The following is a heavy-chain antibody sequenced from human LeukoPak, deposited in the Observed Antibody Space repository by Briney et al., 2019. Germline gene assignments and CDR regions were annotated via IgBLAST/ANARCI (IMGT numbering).Heavy chain of an antibody. Sequence: GGSLRLSCAASGFTFDDYAMHWVRQAPGKGLEWVSGISWDSGSIAYADSVMGRFTISRDHAKNSLYLQMNSLRPEDTAFYYCAKWSGSSGYPDKYLDYWGQGTLVTVSS. CDR3: AKWSGSSGYPDKYLDY. J-gene: IGHJ4*02. V-gene: IGHV3-9*01. CDR2: ISWDSGSI. D-gene: IGHD3-22*01. CDR1: GFTFDDYA.